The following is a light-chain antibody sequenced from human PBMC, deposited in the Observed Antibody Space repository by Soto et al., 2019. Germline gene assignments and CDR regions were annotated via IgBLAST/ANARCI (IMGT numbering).Light chain of an antibody. CDR1: QSISNY. Sequence: DIQMTQSPSSLSASVGDRVTITCRASQSISNYLHWYQQKPGKAPNLLIYDASNLQSGVPSRFSASGSGTDFTLTIRSLQPEDFANYYCQQSFSTPPFTFGPGTKVDIK. CDR2: DAS. CDR3: QQSFSTPPFT. V-gene: IGKV1-39*01. J-gene: IGKJ3*01.